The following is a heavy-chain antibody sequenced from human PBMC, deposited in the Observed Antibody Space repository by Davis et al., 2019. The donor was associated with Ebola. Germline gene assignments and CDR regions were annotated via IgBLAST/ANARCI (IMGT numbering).Heavy chain of an antibody. Sequence: GGSLRLSCAASGFTFSSYAMHWVRQAPGKGMEYVSAISSNGGSTYYANSVKGRFTISRDNSKNTLYLQMGSLRAEDMAVYYCARDGKVAYYDFWSGSPSYYYYGMDVWGQGTTVTVSS. D-gene: IGHD3-3*01. J-gene: IGHJ6*02. CDR1: GFTFSSYA. V-gene: IGHV3-64*01. CDR3: ARDGKVAYYDFWSGSPSYYYYGMDV. CDR2: ISSNGGST.